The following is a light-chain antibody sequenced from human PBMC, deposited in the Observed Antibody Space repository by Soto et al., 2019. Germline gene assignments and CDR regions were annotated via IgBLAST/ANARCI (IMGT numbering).Light chain of an antibody. J-gene: IGLJ2*01. CDR3: QIWGTGTYVV. Sequence: QLVLTQSPSASASLGASVKLTFTLSSGHSSYAIAWHQQQPEKGPRYLMKLNSDGSHSKGDGIPDRFSGSSSGAERYLTISSLQSEDEADYYCQIWGTGTYVVFGGGTKLTVL. CDR2: LNSDGSH. CDR1: SGHSSYA. V-gene: IGLV4-69*01.